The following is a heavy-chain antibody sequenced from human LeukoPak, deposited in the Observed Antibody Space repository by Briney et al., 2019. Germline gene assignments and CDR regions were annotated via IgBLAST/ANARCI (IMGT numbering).Heavy chain of an antibody. D-gene: IGHD4-11*01. CDR1: GFTFSTNA. V-gene: IGHV3-23*01. CDR3: AQGGHDYNPFYC. J-gene: IGHJ4*02. Sequence: PGGSLRLSCAGSGFTFSTNAMGWVRQAPGEGLDWGSSIKGGGGDPFYADSVRGRFTISRDKSKNTLYLQLNSLRAEDTAVYFCAQGGHDYNPFYCWGQGTLVTVSS. CDR2: IKGGGGDP.